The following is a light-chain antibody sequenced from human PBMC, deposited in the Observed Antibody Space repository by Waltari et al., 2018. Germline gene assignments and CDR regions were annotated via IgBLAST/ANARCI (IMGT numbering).Light chain of an antibody. Sequence: DIQMTQSPSPLSASLGDRVTIPCRASQSIGDSLAWYQQKPGKAPKLLVFKASTLERGVPSRFGGSGSGTEFTLTITSLQPDDVATYYCQQYGSRWTFGQGTKVEVK. J-gene: IGKJ1*01. CDR3: QQYGSRWT. CDR2: KAS. V-gene: IGKV1-5*03. CDR1: QSIGDS.